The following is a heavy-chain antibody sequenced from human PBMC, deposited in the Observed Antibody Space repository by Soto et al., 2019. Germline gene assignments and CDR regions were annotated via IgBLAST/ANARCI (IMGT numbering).Heavy chain of an antibody. D-gene: IGHD6-13*01. CDR3: ATAIAATGPADS. CDR1: GYTFSNNG. V-gene: IGHV1-18*01. Sequence: VQSGGEVKKPGASVKVSCKASGYTFSNNGFTWVRQAPGQGLEWMGWIGGYNGNTNYAPKFQGRVTMTADTSTSTAHMALRGLRSDDTAVYYCATAIAATGPADSWGQGTLVTVSS. J-gene: IGHJ4*02. CDR2: IGGYNGNT.